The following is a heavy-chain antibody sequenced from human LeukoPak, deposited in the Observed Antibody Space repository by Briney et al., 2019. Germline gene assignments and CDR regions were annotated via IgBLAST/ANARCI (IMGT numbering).Heavy chain of an antibody. J-gene: IGHJ3*02. CDR1: GFTFSSYS. CDR3: AREGRFYAFDI. CDR2: ISSSSSYI. V-gene: IGHV3-21*01. Sequence: PGGSLRLSCAASGFTFSSYSMNWVRQAPGKGLEWVSSISSSSSYIYYVDSVKGRFTISRDNAKNSLYLQMNSLRAEDTAVYYCAREGRFYAFDIWGQGTMVTVSS.